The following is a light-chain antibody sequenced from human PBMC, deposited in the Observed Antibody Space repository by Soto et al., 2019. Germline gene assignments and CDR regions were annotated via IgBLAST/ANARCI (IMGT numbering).Light chain of an antibody. CDR3: CSYAGIYTLVV. V-gene: IGLV2-11*01. CDR2: DVS. Sequence: QSALTQPRSVSGSPGQSVTISCTGTSSDVGGYNYVSWYQQHPGKAPKLMIYDVSKRPSGVPDRFCCSKSGNTAFLTISGLQAEDEADYFCCSYAGIYTLVVFVGGTKVTVL. CDR1: SSDVGGYNY. J-gene: IGLJ2*01.